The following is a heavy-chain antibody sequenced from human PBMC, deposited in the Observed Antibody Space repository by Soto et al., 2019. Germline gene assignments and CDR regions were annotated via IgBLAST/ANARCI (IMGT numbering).Heavy chain of an antibody. D-gene: IGHD5-12*01. CDR2: INHSGST. Sequence: SETLSLTCAVYGGSFSGYYWSWIRQPPGKGLEWIGEINHSGSTNYNPSLKSRVTISVDTSKNQFSLKLSSVTAADTAVYYCARHRYSGYDFDYWGQGTLVPVSS. J-gene: IGHJ4*02. CDR3: ARHRYSGYDFDY. CDR1: GGSFSGYY. V-gene: IGHV4-34*01.